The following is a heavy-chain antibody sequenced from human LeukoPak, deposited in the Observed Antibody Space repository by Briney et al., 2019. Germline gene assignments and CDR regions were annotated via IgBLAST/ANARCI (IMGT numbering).Heavy chain of an antibody. D-gene: IGHD3-3*01. CDR2: INPNSGNT. CDR1: GYTFTGYY. V-gene: IGHV1-8*03. CDR3: ARGPVDYYDFWSGYSSPDLYYYYYMDV. J-gene: IGHJ6*03. Sequence: ASVKVSCKASGYTFTGYYMHWVRQAPGQGLEWMGWINPNSGNTGYAQKFQGRVTITRNTSISTAYMELSSLRSEDTAVYYCARGPVDYYDFWSGYSSPDLYYYYYMDVWGKGTTVTVSS.